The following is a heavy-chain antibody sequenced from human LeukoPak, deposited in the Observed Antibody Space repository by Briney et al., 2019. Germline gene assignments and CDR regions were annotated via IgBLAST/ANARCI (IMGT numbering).Heavy chain of an antibody. D-gene: IGHD5-18*01. CDR3: AGGWERGYSYGFVGVPNDDAFDI. CDR2: ISYDGSNK. J-gene: IGHJ3*02. Sequence: SCKASGGTFSSYAMHWVRQAPGKGLEWVAVISYDGSNKYYADSVKGRFTISRDNSKNTLYLQMNSLRAEDTAVYYCAGGWERGYSYGFVGVPNDDAFDIWGQGTMVTVSS. CDR1: GGTFSSYA. V-gene: IGHV3-30*04.